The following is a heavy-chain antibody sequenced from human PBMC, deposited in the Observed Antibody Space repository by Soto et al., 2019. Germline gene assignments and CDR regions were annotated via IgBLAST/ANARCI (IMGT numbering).Heavy chain of an antibody. V-gene: IGHV1-18*04. CDR2: ISAYNGNT. CDR1: GYTFTSYG. D-gene: IGHD3-10*01. Sequence: ASVKVSCKASGYTFTSYGISWVRQAPGQGLEWMGWISAYNGNTNYAQKLQGRVTMTTDTSTSTAYMELRSLRSDDTAVYYCASHYYGSGDLFYYYYGMDVWGQGTTVTV. J-gene: IGHJ6*02. CDR3: ASHYYGSGDLFYYYYGMDV.